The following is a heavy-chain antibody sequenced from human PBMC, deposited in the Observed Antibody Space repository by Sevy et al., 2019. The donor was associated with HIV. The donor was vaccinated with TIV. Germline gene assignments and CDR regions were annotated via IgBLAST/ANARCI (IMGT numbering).Heavy chain of an antibody. Sequence: GGSLSLSCAASGFTFSSYAMSWVRQAPGKGLEWVSAISGSGGSTYYADTVKGRFTNARDNSKNTLYLQMNSLRAGDTAVYDCAIGDTAMVHALYSMDVWGKGTTVTVSS. J-gene: IGHJ6*04. CDR2: ISGSGGST. D-gene: IGHD5-18*01. CDR3: AIGDTAMVHALYSMDV. CDR1: GFTFSSYA. V-gene: IGHV3-23*01.